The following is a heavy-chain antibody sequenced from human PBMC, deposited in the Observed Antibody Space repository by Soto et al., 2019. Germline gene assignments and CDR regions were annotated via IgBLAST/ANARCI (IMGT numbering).Heavy chain of an antibody. CDR1: GGSIGSQY. J-gene: IGHJ5*02. CDR3: ATYWGTESHTFWFGL. Sequence: SETLSLTCTVSGGSIGSQYWTWVRQSPGKGLEWIGHLHFRCYTNYNPTLQSRVTISSARSTNQVSLTLTSVTAADTAIYYCATYWGTESHTFWFGLWGRGAQVTVSS. CDR2: LHFRCYT. V-gene: IGHV4-59*11. D-gene: IGHD3-16*01.